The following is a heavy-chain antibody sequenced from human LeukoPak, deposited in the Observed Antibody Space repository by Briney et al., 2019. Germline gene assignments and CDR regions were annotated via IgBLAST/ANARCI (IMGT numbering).Heavy chain of an antibody. CDR3: ARGGYYDFWSGYRTYYYYMDV. Sequence: GGPLRLSCAASGFTFSSYSMNWVRQAPGKGLEWVSSISSSSYIYYADSVKGRFTISRDNAKNSLYLQMNSLRAEDTAVYYCARGGYYDFWSGYRTYYYYMDVWGKGTTVTVSS. D-gene: IGHD3-3*01. V-gene: IGHV3-21*01. CDR2: ISSSSYI. CDR1: GFTFSSYS. J-gene: IGHJ6*03.